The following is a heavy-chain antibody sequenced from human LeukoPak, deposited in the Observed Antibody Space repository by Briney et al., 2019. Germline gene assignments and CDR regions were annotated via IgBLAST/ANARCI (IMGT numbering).Heavy chain of an antibody. CDR1: GFIVNSYV. CDR2: IRGSGGST. CDR3: AKRKDPYYFDY. Sequence: PGGSLRLSCAASGFIVNSYVMSWVRQAPGKGLEWVSLIRGSGGSTYYADSVKGRFTISRDNSKNTLYLQMNSLRAEDTAVYSCAKRKDPYYFDYWGQGTLVTVSS. J-gene: IGHJ4*02. V-gene: IGHV3-23*01.